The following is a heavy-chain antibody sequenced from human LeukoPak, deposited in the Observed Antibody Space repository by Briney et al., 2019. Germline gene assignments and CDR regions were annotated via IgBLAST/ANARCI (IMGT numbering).Heavy chain of an antibody. CDR2: IKQDGSEK. D-gene: IGHD6-19*01. CDR3: ARTSSWWLDAFDI. V-gene: IGHV3-7*01. CDR1: GFTFSSYW. Sequence: GGSLRLSCAASGFTFSSYWMSWVRQAPGKGLEWVANIKQDGSEKYYMDSVKGRFTISRDNAKNSLYLQMNSLRAEDTAVYYCARTSSWWLDAFDIWGQGTMVTVSS. J-gene: IGHJ3*02.